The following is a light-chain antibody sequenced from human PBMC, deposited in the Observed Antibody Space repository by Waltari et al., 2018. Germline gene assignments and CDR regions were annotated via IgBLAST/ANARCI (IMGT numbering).Light chain of an antibody. Sequence: EIVLTQSPGTLSLSLGERATLSCRASQSVSRALTWYQQKPGQAPRLLIYGASTRATGIPDKFSCSGFGTDFSLHISRLEPDAFAVYYCHHYLRLPVTLSQWSTVEI. V-gene: IGKV3-20*01. CDR3: HHYLRLPVT. J-gene: IGKJ1*01. CDR2: GAS. CDR1: QSVSRA.